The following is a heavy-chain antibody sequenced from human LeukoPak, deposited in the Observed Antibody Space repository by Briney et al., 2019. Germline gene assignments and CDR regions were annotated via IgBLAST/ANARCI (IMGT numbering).Heavy chain of an antibody. D-gene: IGHD3-22*01. CDR2: ISAYDGNT. CDR3: ARDLFRLGSGYVL. Sequence: ASVKVSCKASGYTFTSYGISWVRQAPGQGLEWMGWISAYDGNTNYAQKLQGRVTMTTDTSTSTAYMELGSLRSDDTAVYYCARDLFRLGSGYVLWGQGTLVTVSS. V-gene: IGHV1-18*01. CDR1: GYTFTSYG. J-gene: IGHJ4*02.